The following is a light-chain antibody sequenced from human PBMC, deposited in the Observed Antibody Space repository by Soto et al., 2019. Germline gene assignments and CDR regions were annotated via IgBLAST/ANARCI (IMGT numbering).Light chain of an antibody. Sequence: EIVLTQSPATLSLSPGERATLSCRASQSVSSYLAWYQQKPGQAPRLLIYDASNRATGIPARFXGSGSGTXXXXXXXXLEPEDFAVYYCQQRSNWPRTFGQGTKVEIK. V-gene: IGKV3-11*01. CDR2: DAS. CDR3: QQRSNWPRT. J-gene: IGKJ1*01. CDR1: QSVSSY.